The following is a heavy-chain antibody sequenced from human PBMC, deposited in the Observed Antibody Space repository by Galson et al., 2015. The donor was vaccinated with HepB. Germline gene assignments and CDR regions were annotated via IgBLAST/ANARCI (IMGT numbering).Heavy chain of an antibody. J-gene: IGHJ4*02. D-gene: IGHD3-3*01. CDR1: GYTLTELS. CDR3: AARITIFGVVIAGPDY. Sequence: SCKVSGYTLTELSMHWVRQAPGKGLEWMGGFDPEDGETIYAQKFQGRVTMTEDTSTDTAYMELSSLRSEDTAVYYCAARITIFGVVIAGPDYWGQGTLVAVSS. CDR2: FDPEDGET. V-gene: IGHV1-24*01.